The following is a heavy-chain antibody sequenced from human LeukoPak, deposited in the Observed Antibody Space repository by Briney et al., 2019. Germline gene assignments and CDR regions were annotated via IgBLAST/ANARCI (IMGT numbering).Heavy chain of an antibody. J-gene: IGHJ4*02. Sequence: SETLSLTCTVSGSSISGHYWSWMRQPPGKAPEWIGYVSYSGSSSYNPSLKGRVTISVDTSMNQFSLKLFSVTAADTAVYYCARHARNSWHSDYWGQGAVVTVSS. V-gene: IGHV4-59*08. CDR1: GSSISGHY. CDR3: ARHARNSWHSDY. D-gene: IGHD6-13*01. CDR2: VSYSGSS.